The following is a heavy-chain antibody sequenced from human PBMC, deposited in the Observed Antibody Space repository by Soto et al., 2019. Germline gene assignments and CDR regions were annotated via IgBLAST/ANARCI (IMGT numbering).Heavy chain of an antibody. V-gene: IGHV4-59*01. CDR2: IYYSGST. Sequence: ASETLSLTCTVSGGSISSYYWSWIRQPPGKGLEWVGYIYYSGSTNYNPSLKSRVTISVDTSKNQFSLKLSSVTAADTAVYYCARLEMAVALDYWGQGTLVTVS. J-gene: IGHJ4*02. CDR1: GGSISSYY. CDR3: ARLEMAVALDY. D-gene: IGHD6-19*01.